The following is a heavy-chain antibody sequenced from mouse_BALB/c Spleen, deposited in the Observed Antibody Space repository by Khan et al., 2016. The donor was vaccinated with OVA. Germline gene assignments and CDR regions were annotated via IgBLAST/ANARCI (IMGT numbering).Heavy chain of an antibody. V-gene: IGHV9-3*02. CDR3: AREITSLFDP. Sequence: QIQLVQSGPELKKPGETVKISCKASGYTFTNYGMNWVKQAPGKDLKWMGWINTNTGEPTSAEEFKGRFAFSLDTSASTASLQINNLKNEDTATYFCAREITSLFDPWGQGTTLTVSS. CDR1: GYTFTNYG. D-gene: IGHD1-1*01. J-gene: IGHJ2*01. CDR2: INTNTGEP.